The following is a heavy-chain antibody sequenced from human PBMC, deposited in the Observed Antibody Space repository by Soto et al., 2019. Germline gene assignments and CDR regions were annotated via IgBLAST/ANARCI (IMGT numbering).Heavy chain of an antibody. CDR3: ASGSRTAYYYDSSGYYPDYYYYGMDV. CDR1: GGTFSSYA. D-gene: IGHD3-22*01. Sequence: QVQLVQSGTEVKKPGSSVKVSCKASGGTFSSYAISWVRQAPGQGLEWMGGIIPIFGTANYAQKFQGRVTITAYESTSTAYMELSSLRSEDTAVYYCASGSRTAYYYDSSGYYPDYYYYGMDVWGQGTTVTVSS. CDR2: IIPIFGTA. V-gene: IGHV1-69*01. J-gene: IGHJ6*02.